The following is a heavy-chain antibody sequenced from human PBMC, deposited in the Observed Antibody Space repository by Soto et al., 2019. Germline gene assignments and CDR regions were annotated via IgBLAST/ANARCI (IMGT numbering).Heavy chain of an antibody. CDR1: GGSISSYY. CDR2: IYTSRST. D-gene: IGHD2-15*01. V-gene: IGHV4-4*07. J-gene: IGHJ6*02. CDR3: ARGVVVVAATHYYYYGMDV. Sequence: SETLSLTCTVSGGSISSYYWSWIRQPAGKGLEWIGRIYTSRSTNYNPSLKSRVTMSVDTSKNQFSLKLSSVTAADTAVYYCARGVVVVAATHYYYYGMDVWGQGTTVTSP.